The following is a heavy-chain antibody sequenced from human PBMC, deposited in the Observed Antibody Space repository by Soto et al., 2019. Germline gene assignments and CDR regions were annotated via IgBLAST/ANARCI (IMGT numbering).Heavy chain of an antibody. Sequence: PSQTLSLTCVISGDSVPSNSAAWNWIRQSPSRGLEWLGRTYYRSKWYNDYAGSVKSRITINPDTSKNQFSLQLNSVTPEDTAVYYCARTRVYDSYNYYGMAVWGQGTTVTVSS. CDR3: ARTRVYDSYNYYGMAV. CDR1: GDSVPSNSAA. CDR2: TYYRSKWYN. D-gene: IGHD3-3*01. V-gene: IGHV6-1*01. J-gene: IGHJ6*02.